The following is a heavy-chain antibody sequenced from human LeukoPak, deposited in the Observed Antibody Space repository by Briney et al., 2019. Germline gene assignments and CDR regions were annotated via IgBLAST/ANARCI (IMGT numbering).Heavy chain of an antibody. J-gene: IGHJ6*04. V-gene: IGHV1-2*04. Sequence: ASVKVSCKASGYTLTGYYIHWVREAPGQGLEWMGRINPNSGGTNYAQKFQGWVTMTRDTSISTAYMELTRLRSDDTAVYYCARERYYYGSGSYRYYYYGMDVWGKGTTVTVSS. CDR1: GYTLTGYY. D-gene: IGHD3-10*01. CDR3: ARERYYYGSGSYRYYYYGMDV. CDR2: INPNSGGT.